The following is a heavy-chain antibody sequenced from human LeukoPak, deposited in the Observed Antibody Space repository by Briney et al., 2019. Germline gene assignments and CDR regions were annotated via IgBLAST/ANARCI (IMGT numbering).Heavy chain of an antibody. CDR2: INPSSGGT. D-gene: IGHD3-16*01. CDR3: AKSSRDVWGPVYY. V-gene: IGHV1-2*02. Sequence: ASVKVSCKTSGYTLTGYYVQWVRQPPGQGLEGMGLINPSSGGTNYAHQGRVTMTMDTSISTAYKEMSRHRSDDTAVYYGAKSSRDVWGPVYYGGQGPRVTVT. J-gene: IGHJ4*02. CDR1: GYTLTGYY.